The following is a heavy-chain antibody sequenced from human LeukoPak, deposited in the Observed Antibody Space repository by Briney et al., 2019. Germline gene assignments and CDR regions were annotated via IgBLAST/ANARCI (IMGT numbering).Heavy chain of an antibody. CDR3: VSAWGTTDDY. D-gene: IGHD1-7*01. CDR1: GFTFRNYW. CDR2: IKTDGSTT. V-gene: IGHV3-74*01. Sequence: GGSLRLSCAASGFTFRNYWMHWVRQAPGEGLVWVSRIKTDGSTTNYADSVKGRFTISRDNAKNTLYLQLNSLGAEDTAVYYCVSAWGTTDDYWGQGTLVTVSS. J-gene: IGHJ4*02.